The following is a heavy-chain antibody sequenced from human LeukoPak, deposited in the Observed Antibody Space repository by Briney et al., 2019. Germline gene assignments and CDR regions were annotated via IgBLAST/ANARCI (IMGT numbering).Heavy chain of an antibody. J-gene: IGHJ4*02. V-gene: IGHV3-21*01. CDR1: GFTVSSYS. CDR2: ISSSSSYI. Sequence: GGSLRLSCAASGFTVSSYSMNWVRQAPGKGLEWVSSISSSSSYIYYADSVKGRFTISRDNAKNSLYLQMNSLRAEDTAVYYCAREEDPTTVTTFCDYWGQGTLVTVSS. D-gene: IGHD4-17*01. CDR3: AREEDPTTVTTFCDY.